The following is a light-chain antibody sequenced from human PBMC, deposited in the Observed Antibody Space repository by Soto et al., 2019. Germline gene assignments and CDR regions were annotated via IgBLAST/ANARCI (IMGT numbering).Light chain of an antibody. CDR1: QSVNSSY. CDR2: GAS. Sequence: DIVLTQSPGTLSLSPGERATLSCRASQSVNSSYLAWYQQKPGQAPRLLIYGASSRATDIPDRFSGSGSGTDFTLTISRLEPEDFAVYYCQQYGRSPPMYTFGQGTKLEIK. CDR3: QQYGRSPPMYT. J-gene: IGKJ2*01. V-gene: IGKV3-20*01.